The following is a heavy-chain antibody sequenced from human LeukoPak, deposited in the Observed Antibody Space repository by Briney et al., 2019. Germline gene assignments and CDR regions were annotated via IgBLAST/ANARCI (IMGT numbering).Heavy chain of an antibody. CDR1: GYSFTSYW. V-gene: IGHV5-51*01. J-gene: IGHJ3*02. CDR2: IYPGDSDT. Sequence: GESLKISCKGSGYSFTSYWIGWVRPMPGKGLGWMGIIYPGDSDTRYSPSFQGQVTISADKSITTAYLQWSSLRASDTAMYYCARPANRGDAFDIWGQGTMVTVSS. D-gene: IGHD2/OR15-2a*01. CDR3: ARPANRGDAFDI.